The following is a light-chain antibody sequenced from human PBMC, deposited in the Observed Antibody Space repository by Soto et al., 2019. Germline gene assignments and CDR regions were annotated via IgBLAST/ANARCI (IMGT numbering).Light chain of an antibody. CDR1: QSISPW. CDR3: HHYNSGTF. CDR2: KAS. V-gene: IGKV1-5*03. Sequence: DIQMTQSPSTLSASVGDRVTITCRASQSISPWLAWYQQKPGQAPKLLIQKASSLESGVPSRFSGSGSGTEITMTISGLKPDDFSTYYCHHYNSGTFFGPRNSLEIK. J-gene: IGKJ2*01.